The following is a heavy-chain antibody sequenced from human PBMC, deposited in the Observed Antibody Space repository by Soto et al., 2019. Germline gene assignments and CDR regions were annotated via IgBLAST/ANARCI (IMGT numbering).Heavy chain of an antibody. CDR3: AREGYYSGSGTYSPPRYYGMDV. D-gene: IGHD3-10*01. CDR1: GYTFTSYA. Sequence: ASVKVSCKASGYTFTSYAMHWVRQAPGQRLEWMGWINAGNGNTKYSQKFQGRVIITRDTSASTAYVELRSLTSDDTAVYFCAREGYYSGSGTYSPPRYYGMDVWGQGTTVTVSS. J-gene: IGHJ6*02. CDR2: INAGNGNT. V-gene: IGHV1-3*01.